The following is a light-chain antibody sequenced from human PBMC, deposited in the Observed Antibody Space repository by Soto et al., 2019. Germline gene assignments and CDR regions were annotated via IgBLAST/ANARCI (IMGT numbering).Light chain of an antibody. CDR2: DAS. V-gene: IGKV1-13*02. CDR1: QGIRND. CDR3: QQSYSTPLIT. J-gene: IGKJ5*01. Sequence: AIQMTQSPSSLSASVGDRVTITCRASQGIRNDLGWYQQKPGKAPKLLIYDASNLESGVPSRFSGSGSGTEFTLTVSSLQPDDFATYYCQQSYSTPLITFGQGTRLEIK.